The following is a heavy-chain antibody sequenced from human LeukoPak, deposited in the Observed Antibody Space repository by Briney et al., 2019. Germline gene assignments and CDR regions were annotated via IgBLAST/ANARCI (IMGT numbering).Heavy chain of an antibody. Sequence: ASVKVSCKASGYTFTSYGISWVRQAPGQGLEWMGWISAYNGNTNYAQKLQGRVTMTTDTSTSTAYMELRSLRSDDTAVYYCARGWGYSSSWYVVGYYYGMDVWGQGTTVTVSS. CDR1: GYTFTSYG. V-gene: IGHV1-18*01. CDR3: ARGWGYSSSWYVVGYYYGMDV. D-gene: IGHD6-13*01. CDR2: ISAYNGNT. J-gene: IGHJ6*02.